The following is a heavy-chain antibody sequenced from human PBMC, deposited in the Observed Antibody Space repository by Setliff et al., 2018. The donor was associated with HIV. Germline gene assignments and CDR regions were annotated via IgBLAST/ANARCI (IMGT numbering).Heavy chain of an antibody. CDR2: MYHSGST. D-gene: IGHD3-9*01. J-gene: IGHJ4*02. V-gene: IGHV4-31*03. Sequence: SETLSLTCTVSGGSISSGGYYWNWIRQYPGKGLEWVGYMYHSGSTYYNASLASRLIMSLDPSKNQFSLKLNSMTAADTAMYYCAGGRYFRDIRDSRFDFWGQGMLVTVSS. CDR3: AGGRYFRDIRDSRFDF. CDR1: GGSISSGGYY.